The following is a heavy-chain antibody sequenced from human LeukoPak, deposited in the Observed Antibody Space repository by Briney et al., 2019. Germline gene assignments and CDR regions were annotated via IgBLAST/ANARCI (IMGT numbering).Heavy chain of an antibody. V-gene: IGHV4-4*07. Sequence: PSETLSHTRTVSGGSIRSYFGSWFRQPAGKGLHWIGRIYTIGSTNYNPSLKSRVTMSVDTSKNQFSLKLSSVTAADTAVYYCARLGGYYGSGSYLSWFDPWGQGTLVTVSS. D-gene: IGHD3-10*01. CDR1: GGSIRSYF. CDR2: IYTIGST. J-gene: IGHJ5*02. CDR3: ARLGGYYGSGSYLSWFDP.